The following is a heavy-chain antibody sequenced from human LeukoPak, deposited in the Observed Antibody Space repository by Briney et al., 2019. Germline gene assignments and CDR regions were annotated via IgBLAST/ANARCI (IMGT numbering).Heavy chain of an antibody. J-gene: IGHJ4*02. D-gene: IGHD6-19*01. V-gene: IGHV1-2*02. CDR1: GYIFTGYH. CDR2: INPNSGTT. CDR3: ARDLGSGWYLFDN. Sequence: ASVKVSCKAGGYIFTGYHMHWGRQAPGQGLEWMGWINPNSGTTNYAQKFQGRVTMTRDTSISTVYMELSRLTSDDTALYYCARDLGSGWYLFDNWGQGTLVTVSS.